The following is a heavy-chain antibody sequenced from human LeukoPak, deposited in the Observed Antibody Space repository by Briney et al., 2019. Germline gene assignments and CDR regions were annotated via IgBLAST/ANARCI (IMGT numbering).Heavy chain of an antibody. CDR2: IYYSGST. D-gene: IGHD3-3*01. CDR3: ATTDYDFWSGYKYYYMDV. J-gene: IGHJ6*03. CDR1: GGSISSGDYY. V-gene: IGHV4-61*08. Sequence: SQTLSLTCTVSGGSISSGDYYWRWIRQPPGKGLEWIGYIYYSGSTNYNPSLKSRVTISVDTSKNQFSLKLSSVTAADTAVYYCATTDYDFWSGYKYYYMDVWGKGTTVTVSS.